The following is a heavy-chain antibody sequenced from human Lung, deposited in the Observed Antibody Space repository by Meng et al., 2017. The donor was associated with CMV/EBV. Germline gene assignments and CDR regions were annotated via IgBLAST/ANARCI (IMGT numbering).Heavy chain of an antibody. Sequence: GESXKISCAASGFTFDDYGMSWVRQAPGKGLEWVSGINWNGGSTGYADSVKGRFTISRDNAKNSLYLQMNSLRAEDTALYYCARGGYSSGWYGNYVDYWGQRTLVTVSS. J-gene: IGHJ4*02. V-gene: IGHV3-20*04. D-gene: IGHD6-19*01. CDR3: ARGGYSSGWYGNYVDY. CDR1: GFTFDDYG. CDR2: INWNGGST.